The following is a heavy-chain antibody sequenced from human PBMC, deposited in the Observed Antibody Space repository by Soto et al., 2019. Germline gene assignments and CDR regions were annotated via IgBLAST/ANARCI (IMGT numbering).Heavy chain of an antibody. D-gene: IGHD2-15*01. Sequence: QITLKESGPTLVKPTQTLTLTCTFSGFSLSTSGVGVGWIRQSPGKALEWLALIYWDDDKRYSPSLKSRLTSPKDTSKNQVFDTMANMEPVDTATYYSAHITVVVGRATRWLHFDYWGQGTLVTVSS. J-gene: IGHJ4*02. CDR1: GFSLSTSGVG. V-gene: IGHV2-5*02. CDR3: AHITVVVGRATRWLHFDY. CDR2: IYWDDDK.